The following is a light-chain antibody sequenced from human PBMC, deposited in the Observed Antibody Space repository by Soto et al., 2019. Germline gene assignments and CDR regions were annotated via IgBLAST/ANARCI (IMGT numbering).Light chain of an antibody. V-gene: IGLV3-10*01. CDR3: YSTDSSGNHGI. CDR1: ALPKKY. CDR2: EDT. Sequence: SYDLIQPPSVSVSPGQTARITCSGDALPKKYAYWYQQRSGQAPVMVIYEDTKRPSGIPERFSGSSSGTMATLTISGARLEDEADYYCYSTDSSGNHGIFGGGTKLTVL. J-gene: IGLJ2*01.